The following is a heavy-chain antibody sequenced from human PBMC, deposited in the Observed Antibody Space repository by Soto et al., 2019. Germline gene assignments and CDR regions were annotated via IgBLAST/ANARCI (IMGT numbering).Heavy chain of an antibody. Sequence: PSETLSLTCTVSGCSISSAGYYWTWIRQHPGKGLEWIGYIYYSGSTYYNPSLKSRVTMSVDTSNNQFSLKLTSVTAADTAVYYCARFGGGGKYFDYWGQGTQVTVSS. CDR1: GCSISSAGYY. CDR3: ARFGGGGKYFDY. V-gene: IGHV4-31*03. CDR2: IYYSGST. J-gene: IGHJ4*02. D-gene: IGHD3-16*01.